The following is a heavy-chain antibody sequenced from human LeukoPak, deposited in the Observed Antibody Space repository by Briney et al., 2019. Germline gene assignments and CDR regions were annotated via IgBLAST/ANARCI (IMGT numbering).Heavy chain of an antibody. D-gene: IGHD5-12*01. CDR2: IWYDGSNK. J-gene: IGHJ4*02. CDR1: RFTFSSYG. V-gene: IGHV3-33*01. CDR3: ARGATIGYSGYDYFDY. Sequence: PGRSLRLSCAASRFTFSSYGMHWVRQAPGKGLEWVAVIWYDGSNKYYADSVKGRFTISRDNSKNTLYLQMNSLRAEDTAVYYCARGATIGYSGYDYFDYWGQGTLVTVSS.